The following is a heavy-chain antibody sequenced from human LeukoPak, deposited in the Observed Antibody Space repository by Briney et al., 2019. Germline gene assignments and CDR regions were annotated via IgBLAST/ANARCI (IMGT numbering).Heavy chain of an antibody. CDR3: ARSGKMDV. D-gene: IGHD1-1*01. J-gene: IGHJ6*02. CDR1: GVTFRSYW. CDR2: IKQEGSEK. Sequence: GGSLRLSCAASGVTFRSYWTTGVRQAPGKGRGGVANIKQEGSEKHHVDSVKGLFTISIAKAKNPLYLQMKSLRAEDTAVYYCARSGKMDVWGQGTTVTVSS. V-gene: IGHV3-7*04.